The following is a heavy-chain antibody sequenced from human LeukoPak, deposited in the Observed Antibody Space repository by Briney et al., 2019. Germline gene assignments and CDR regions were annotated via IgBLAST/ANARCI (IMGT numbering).Heavy chain of an antibody. CDR1: GFTFSSYA. D-gene: IGHD3-22*01. CDR2: IGGSGGST. CDR3: AKGNYYDSSGYYYFDY. Sequence: GGSLRLSCAASGFTFSSYAMSWVRQAPGKGLEWVSAIGGSGGSTYYADSVKGRFTISRDNSKNTLYLQMNSLRAEDTAVYYCAKGNYYDSSGYYYFDYWGQGTLVTVSS. V-gene: IGHV3-23*01. J-gene: IGHJ4*02.